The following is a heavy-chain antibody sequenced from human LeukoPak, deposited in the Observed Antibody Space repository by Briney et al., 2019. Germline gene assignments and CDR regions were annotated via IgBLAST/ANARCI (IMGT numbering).Heavy chain of an antibody. J-gene: IGHJ4*02. CDR3: ARRNYYDSSGYYPDFDY. V-gene: IGHV4-34*01. CDR2: INHSGST. Sequence: SETLSLTCAVYGGSFSGYYWSWIRQPPGKGLEWIGEINHSGSTNYNPSLKSRVTISVDTSKNQFSLKLSSVTAADTAVYYCARRNYYDSSGYYPDFDYWGQGTLVTVSS. D-gene: IGHD3-22*01. CDR1: GGSFSGYY.